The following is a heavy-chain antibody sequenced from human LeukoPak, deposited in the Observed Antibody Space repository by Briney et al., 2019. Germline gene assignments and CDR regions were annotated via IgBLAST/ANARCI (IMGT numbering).Heavy chain of an antibody. CDR2: IYHSGST. J-gene: IGHJ4*02. CDR3: ARDGGYSSSWYSDY. CDR1: GGSISSGGYY. D-gene: IGHD6-13*01. Sequence: SETLSLTCTVSGGSISSGGYYWSWIRQPPGKGLEWIGYIYHSGSTYYNPSLKSRVTISVDRSKNQFSLKLSSVTAADTAVYYCARDGGYSSSWYSDYWGQGTLVTVSS. V-gene: IGHV4-30-2*01.